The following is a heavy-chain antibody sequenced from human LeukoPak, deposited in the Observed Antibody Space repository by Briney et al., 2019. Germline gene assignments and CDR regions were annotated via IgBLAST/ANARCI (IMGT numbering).Heavy chain of an antibody. CDR2: ISAYNGNT. Sequence: EASVKVSCTASGYTFTNYGISWVRQAPGQGLEWMGWISAYNGNTNYAQKLQGRVTMTTDTSTNTAYMELRSLRGDDIAVCYCARDGGTNRYYFDYWGQGSMVTVSS. V-gene: IGHV1-18*03. D-gene: IGHD3-16*02. CDR3: ARDGGTNRYYFDY. CDR1: GYTFTNYG. J-gene: IGHJ4*02.